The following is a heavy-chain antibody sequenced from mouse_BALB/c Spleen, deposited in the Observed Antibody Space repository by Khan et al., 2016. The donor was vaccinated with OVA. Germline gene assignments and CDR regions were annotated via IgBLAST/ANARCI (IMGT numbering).Heavy chain of an antibody. CDR3: ARTARITY. D-gene: IGHD1-2*01. CDR1: GYSITSGYG. J-gene: IGHJ2*01. V-gene: IGHV3-2*02. Sequence: EVELVESGPGLVKPSQSLSLTCTVTGYSITSGYGWNWIRQFPGNKLEWMCYISYSGSTNYNPSLKRRIPITRDTSKNQFFLQLNSVTTEDTAKYYCARTARITYWGQGTPLTVSS. CDR2: ISYSGST.